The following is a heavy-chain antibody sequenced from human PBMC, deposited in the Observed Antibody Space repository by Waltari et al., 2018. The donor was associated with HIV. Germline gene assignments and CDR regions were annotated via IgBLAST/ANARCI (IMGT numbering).Heavy chain of an antibody. CDR2: INPNSGGT. CDR1: GYTFSDNY. J-gene: IGHJ4*02. V-gene: IGHV1-2*02. Sequence: QVQLVQSGAVVKNPGASVKVSCKTSGYTFSDNYIHRMRQAPGQGPEWMGWINPNSGGTNYAQRFQDRVTLTRDTHISTVFMDLSRLASDDTAVYYCARVPQGRLGELSTYYFDYWGQGSLVIVSS. CDR3: ARVPQGRLGELSTYYFDY. D-gene: IGHD3-16*01.